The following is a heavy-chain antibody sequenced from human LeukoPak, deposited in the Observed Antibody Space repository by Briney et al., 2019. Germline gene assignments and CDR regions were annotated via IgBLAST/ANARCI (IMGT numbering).Heavy chain of an antibody. CDR1: GGSINNYY. Sequence: SETLSLTCTVSGGSINNYYWNWIRQPAGKGLEWIGRIHTSGTTNYNPSLKSRVTISVDKSKNQFSLKVNSVTAADTAVYYCARGFASSGYYYYYYYMDVWGKGTTVTVSS. CDR2: IHTSGTT. V-gene: IGHV4-4*07. CDR3: ARGFASSGYYYYYYYMDV. D-gene: IGHD3-22*01. J-gene: IGHJ6*03.